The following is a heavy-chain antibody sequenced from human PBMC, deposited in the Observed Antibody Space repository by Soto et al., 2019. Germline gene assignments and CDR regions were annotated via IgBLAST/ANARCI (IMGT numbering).Heavy chain of an antibody. CDR2: IYPGDSDT. V-gene: IGHV5-51*03. J-gene: IGHJ4*02. Sequence: EVQLVQSGAEVKKPGESLKISCKGSGYSFTNYWIGWVRQMPGRGLEWMGIIYPGDSDTRYSPSFQGQGTVSADKSTSTAYLHWSSLKASDSAMYYCARNSLYDSGPDYWGQGTLVTVSS. CDR3: ARNSLYDSGPDY. CDR1: GYSFTNYW. D-gene: IGHD3-22*01.